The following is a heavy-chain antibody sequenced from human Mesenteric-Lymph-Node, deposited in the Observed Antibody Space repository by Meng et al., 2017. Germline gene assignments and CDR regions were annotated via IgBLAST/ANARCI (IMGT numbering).Heavy chain of an antibody. Sequence: GESLKISCAASGFTFSDYYMSWIRQAPGKGLEWVSAISGSGGSTYYADSVKGRFTISRDNSKNTLYLQMNSLRAEDTAVYYCAKDGEWELLPHWGQGTLVTVSS. CDR3: AKDGEWELLPH. CDR1: GFTFSDYY. J-gene: IGHJ1*01. V-gene: IGHV3-23*01. D-gene: IGHD1-26*01. CDR2: ISGSGGST.